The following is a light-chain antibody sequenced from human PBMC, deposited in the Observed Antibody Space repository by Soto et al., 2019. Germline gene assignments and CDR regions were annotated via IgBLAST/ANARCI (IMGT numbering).Light chain of an antibody. Sequence: ETTQSPSTLSESELARVTITYWASESIGNWLAWYQQKSGKAPNLLIHEASNLEDGVPSRFSGRGSGTEFTLTISSLQPDEFATYYCHQYSSYSWTFGKGTKVDIK. J-gene: IGKJ1*01. CDR1: ESIGNW. CDR2: EAS. V-gene: IGKV1-5*03. CDR3: HQYSSYSWT.